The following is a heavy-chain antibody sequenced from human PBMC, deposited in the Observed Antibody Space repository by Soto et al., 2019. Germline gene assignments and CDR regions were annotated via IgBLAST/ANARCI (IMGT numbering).Heavy chain of an antibody. CDR2: ISYDGSNK. CDR1: GFTFSSYG. Sequence: ESGGGVVQPGRSLRLSCAASGFTFSSYGMHWVRQAPGKGLEWVAVISYDGSNKYYADSVKGRFTISRDNSKNTLYLQMNSLRAEDTAVYYCANLVESMLDYWGQGTLVTVSS. CDR3: ANLVESMLDY. V-gene: IGHV3-30*18. J-gene: IGHJ4*02. D-gene: IGHD2-8*01.